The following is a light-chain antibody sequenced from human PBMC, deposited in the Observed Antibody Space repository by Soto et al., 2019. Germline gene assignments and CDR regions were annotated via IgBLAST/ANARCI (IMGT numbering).Light chain of an antibody. CDR1: SSNIGNKY. CDR2: ENN. Sequence: QSVLTQPPSVSAAPGQKVTISCSGSSSNIGNKYVSWYQQLPGTAPKLLIYENNKRPSGIPDRFSGSKSGTSATLGITGLQTGDEADYYCGGWDSSLSAGVFGGGTKVTVL. J-gene: IGLJ3*02. V-gene: IGLV1-51*02. CDR3: GGWDSSLSAGV.